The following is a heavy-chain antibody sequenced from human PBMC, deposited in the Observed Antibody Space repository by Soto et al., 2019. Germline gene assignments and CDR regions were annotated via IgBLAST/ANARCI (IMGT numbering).Heavy chain of an antibody. V-gene: IGHV3-66*01. Sequence: VQLVESGGGLVQPGGSLRLSCAASGFNVSSTSMSWVRQAPGKGLEWVSVIYSGAGTHYAGSVKGRFTISRDTSKNTLYLQMNSLRVQETAGYSCAREGSGSSTSFDYWGQGMLVTVSS. CDR3: AREGSGSSTSFDY. J-gene: IGHJ4*02. CDR2: IYSGAGT. CDR1: GFNVSSTS. D-gene: IGHD2-2*01.